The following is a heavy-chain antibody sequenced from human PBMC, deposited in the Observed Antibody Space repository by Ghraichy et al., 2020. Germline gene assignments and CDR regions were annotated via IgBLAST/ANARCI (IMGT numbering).Heavy chain of an antibody. Sequence: GGSLRLSCAASGFTFDNYAMHWVRQAPGKGLEWVAFISCNGVSIYYADSVKGRFTISRDNSKNTLYLQMNSLRAEDTALYYCAKDHVSSYYFDYWGQGTLVTVSS. V-gene: IGHV3-9*01. CDR3: AKDHVSSYYFDY. J-gene: IGHJ4*02. CDR1: GFTFDNYA. D-gene: IGHD3-10*02. CDR2: ISCNGVSI.